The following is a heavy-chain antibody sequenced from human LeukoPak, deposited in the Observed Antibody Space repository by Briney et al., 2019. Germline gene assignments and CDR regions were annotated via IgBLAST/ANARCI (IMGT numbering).Heavy chain of an antibody. CDR2: IKQDGSEK. CDR3: ARDIAVAGVSAFDI. J-gene: IGHJ3*02. V-gene: IGHV3-7*01. Sequence: GGSLRLSCAASGFTFSSYWLNWFRQAPGKGLEWVANIKQDGSEKYYADSVKGRFTISRDNAKDSLYLQMNSLRAEDTAVYSCARDIAVAGVSAFDIWGQGTMVTVSS. CDR1: GFTFSSYW. D-gene: IGHD6-19*01.